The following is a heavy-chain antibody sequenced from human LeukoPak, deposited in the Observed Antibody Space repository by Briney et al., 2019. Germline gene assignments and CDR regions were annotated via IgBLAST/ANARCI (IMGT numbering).Heavy chain of an antibody. CDR3: ARVTGYMIEDYFDY. V-gene: IGHV4-38-2*02. CDR1: GYSISSGYY. Sequence: SETLSLTCTVSGYSISSGYYWGWIRQPPGKGLEWIGSIYHSGSTYYNPSLKSRVTITVDTSKNQFSLKLSSVTAADTAVYYCARVTGYMIEDYFDYWGQGTLVTVSS. CDR2: IYHSGST. J-gene: IGHJ4*02. D-gene: IGHD3-22*01.